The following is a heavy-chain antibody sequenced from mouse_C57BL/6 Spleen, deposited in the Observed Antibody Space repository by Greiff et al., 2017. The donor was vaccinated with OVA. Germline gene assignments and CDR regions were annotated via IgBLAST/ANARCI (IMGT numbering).Heavy chain of an antibody. CDR2: IYPDSGGT. V-gene: IGHV1-72*01. J-gene: IGHJ1*03. D-gene: IGHD4-1*01. CDR3: ARYELGQRYFDD. Sequence: QVQLQQPGAELVKPGASVKLSCKASGYTFTSYWMHWVKQRPGRGLEWIGRIYPDSGGTKYNEKFKSKATLTVDKPSSTAYMQLRSLTSEDSAVYYGARYELGQRYFDDWGKGTTVTVSA. CDR1: GYTFTSYW.